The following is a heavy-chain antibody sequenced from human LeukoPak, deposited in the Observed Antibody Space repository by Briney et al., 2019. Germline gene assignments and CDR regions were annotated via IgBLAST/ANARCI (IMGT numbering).Heavy chain of an antibody. CDR1: GFTFSSYA. V-gene: IGHV3-21*01. CDR3: AVGRDLRAFDI. Sequence: PGGSLRLSCAASGFTFSSYAMSWVRQAPGKGLEWVSSISSSSSYIYYADSVKGRFTISRDNAKNSLYLQMNSLRAEDTAVYYCAVGRDLRAFDIWGQGTMVTVSS. J-gene: IGHJ3*02. CDR2: ISSSSSYI. D-gene: IGHD1-26*01.